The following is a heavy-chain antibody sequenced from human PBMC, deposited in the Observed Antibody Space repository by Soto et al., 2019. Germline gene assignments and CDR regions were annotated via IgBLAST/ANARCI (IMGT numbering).Heavy chain of an antibody. CDR1: GITFSGTS. CDR3: AAESSGIAGY. CDR2: VVVWSGNT. D-gene: IGHD6-13*01. Sequence: PVKPFRKASGITFSGTSVPWMRQGRGQRHEWVGWVVVWSGNTNYAQKVPERVTITRDMSKSTAYMELSSLRSEDTVVYYWAAESSGIAGYWGQGTLVT. J-gene: IGHJ4*02. V-gene: IGHV1-58*01.